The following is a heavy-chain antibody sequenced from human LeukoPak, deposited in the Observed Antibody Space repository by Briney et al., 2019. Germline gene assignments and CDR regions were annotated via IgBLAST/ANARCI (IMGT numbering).Heavy chain of an antibody. Sequence: ASVKVSCKASGYTFTSYGISWVRQAPGQGLEWMGWISAYNGNTNYAQKLQGRVTMTTDTSTSTAYMELRSLRSDDTAVYYCARDNHRSVVVAGFSYYYMDVWGKGTTVTISS. CDR3: ARDNHRSVVVAGFSYYYMDV. CDR2: ISAYNGNT. D-gene: IGHD2-2*01. J-gene: IGHJ6*03. CDR1: GYTFTSYG. V-gene: IGHV1-18*01.